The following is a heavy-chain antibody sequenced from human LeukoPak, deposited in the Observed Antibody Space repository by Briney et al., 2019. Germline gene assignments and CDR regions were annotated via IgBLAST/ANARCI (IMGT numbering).Heavy chain of an antibody. CDR2: IYPGDSDT. CDR3: ARRQGTVISPGGMDV. V-gene: IGHV5-51*01. J-gene: IGHJ6*02. D-gene: IGHD4-23*01. CDR1: GYSFTSYW. Sequence: GESLKISCKGSGYSFTSYWIAWVRQMLGKGLEWMGIIYPGDSDTRYSPSFQGQVTISADKSISTAYLQWSSLKASDTAMYYCARRQGTVISPGGMDVWGQGTTVTVSS.